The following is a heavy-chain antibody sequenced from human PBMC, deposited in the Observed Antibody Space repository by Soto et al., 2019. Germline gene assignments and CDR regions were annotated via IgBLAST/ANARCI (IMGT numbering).Heavy chain of an antibody. V-gene: IGHV4-59*01. CDR1: GGSISSYY. CDR2: IYYSGST. J-gene: IGHJ4*02. Sequence: SETLSLTCTVSGGSISSYYWSWIRQPPGKGLEWIGYIYYSGSTNYNPSLKSRVTISVDTSKNQFSLKLSSVTAADTAMYYCARGRIREFDYWGQGTLVTVSS. D-gene: IGHD5-18*01. CDR3: ARGRIREFDY.